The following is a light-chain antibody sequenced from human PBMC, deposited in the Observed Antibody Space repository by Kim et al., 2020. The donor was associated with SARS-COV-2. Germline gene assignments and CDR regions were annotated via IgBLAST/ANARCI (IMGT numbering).Light chain of an antibody. CDR1: SSDVGGYNY. V-gene: IGLV2-11*01. J-gene: IGLJ3*02. CDR2: AVT. CDR3: SSYAGSSSLL. Sequence: GQSVTISCTGTSSDVGGYNYVSGYQLHPGKAPKLMIYAVTERPSGVPDRFSGSKSGNTAFLTISGLQAEDEADYYCSSYAGSSSLLFGGGTQLTVL.